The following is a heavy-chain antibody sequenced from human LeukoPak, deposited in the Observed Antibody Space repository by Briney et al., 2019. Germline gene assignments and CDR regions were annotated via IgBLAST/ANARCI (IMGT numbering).Heavy chain of an antibody. CDR2: INYSGST. CDR1: GGSFSGYY. D-gene: IGHD1-26*01. Sequence: SETLSLTCAVYGGSFSGYYWSWIRQPPGKGLEWIGEINYSGSTNYNPSLKSRVTISEDTSKNQFSLKLSSVTAADTAVYYCARHSGWEGDTRFDYWGQGTLVTVSS. J-gene: IGHJ4*02. V-gene: IGHV4-34*01. CDR3: ARHSGWEGDTRFDY.